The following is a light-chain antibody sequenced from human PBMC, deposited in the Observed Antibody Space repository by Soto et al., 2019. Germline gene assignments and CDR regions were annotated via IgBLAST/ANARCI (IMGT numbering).Light chain of an antibody. V-gene: IGKV3-20*01. CDR3: HQYGSSPQT. Sequence: EIVLTQSPGTLSLSPVARTTLSGMASQSISRYLAWYQQKPGQAPRLLIYGASSRATAIPDRFSGSGSGTDFTLTISRLEPEDFAVYYCHQYGSSPQTFGQGTKVDIK. CDR2: GAS. CDR1: QSISRY. J-gene: IGKJ1*01.